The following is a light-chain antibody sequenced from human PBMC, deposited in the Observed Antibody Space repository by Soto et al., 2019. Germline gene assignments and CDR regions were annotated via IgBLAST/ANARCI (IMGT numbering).Light chain of an antibody. V-gene: IGKV1-6*01. J-gene: IGKJ1*01. CDR3: LQDYNYPRT. CDR1: QGIRNE. CDR2: AAS. Sequence: AIQMTQSPSSLSASVGDRVTITCRASQGIRNELGWYQQRPGKAPKLLIYAASTLESGVPSRFSASGSGTDFTLTISSLRPEDFGTYYCLQDYNYPRTFGQGTKVEIK.